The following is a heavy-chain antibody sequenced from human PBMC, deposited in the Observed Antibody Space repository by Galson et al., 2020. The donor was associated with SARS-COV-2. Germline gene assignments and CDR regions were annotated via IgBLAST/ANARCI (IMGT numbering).Heavy chain of an antibody. J-gene: IGHJ6*02. CDR3: AKEQEVLHRHYYAMDV. V-gene: IGHV3-30*18. CDR2: ISYEGSIK. Sequence: GGSLRLSCVVSGFTFNNYGIHWVRQPPGKGLEWVALISYEGSIKHYAASVKGRFTIARDNSKHTVFLQINSTRSEDTAIYYCAKEQEVLHRHYYAMDVWGQGTTVTVSS. D-gene: IGHD6-13*01. CDR1: GFTFNNYG.